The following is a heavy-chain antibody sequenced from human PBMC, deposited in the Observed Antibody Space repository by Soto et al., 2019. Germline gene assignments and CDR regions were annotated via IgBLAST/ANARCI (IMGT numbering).Heavy chain of an antibody. CDR2: IYYSGTT. V-gene: IGHV4-28*01. CDR1: GYSISSSTW. D-gene: IGHD1-26*01. CDR3: ARREIQGPIDY. Sequence: QVQLQESGPGLVKPLDTLSLTCAVSGYSISSSTWWGWIRQPPGKGLEWIGYIYYSGTTYYNPSLKGRVTMSVDTSKNQFSLKLTSVTAVDTAVYYCARREIQGPIDYWGQGTLGTVSS. J-gene: IGHJ4*02.